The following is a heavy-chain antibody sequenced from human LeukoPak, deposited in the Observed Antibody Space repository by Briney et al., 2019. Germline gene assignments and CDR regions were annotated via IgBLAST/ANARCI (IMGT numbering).Heavy chain of an antibody. CDR1: GGSLSGYY. V-gene: IGHV4-34*01. CDR2: INHSGST. Sequence: PSETLSLTCGVSGGSLSGYYWSWIRQPPGKGLEWISEINHSGSTNYNPSLKSRLTISVDTSKNQFSLKLSSVTAADTAVYYCARVSPGNWFDPWGQGTLVTVSS. CDR3: ARVSPGNWFDP. J-gene: IGHJ5*02.